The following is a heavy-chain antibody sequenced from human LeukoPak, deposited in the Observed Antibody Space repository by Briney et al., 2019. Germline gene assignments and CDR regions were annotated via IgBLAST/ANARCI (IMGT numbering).Heavy chain of an antibody. Sequence: GASVNVSCKGSGYTFTGYYIHWVRHAPGQGLEWMGWINPDSGVTNYAQKFQGRVTMTRATSISTAYMELSRLSSDDTAVYYCARGRDSGSPYDAFDIWGQGTMVTVSS. V-gene: IGHV1-2*02. CDR1: GYTFTGYY. J-gene: IGHJ3*02. CDR3: ARGRDSGSPYDAFDI. D-gene: IGHD1-26*01. CDR2: INPDSGVT.